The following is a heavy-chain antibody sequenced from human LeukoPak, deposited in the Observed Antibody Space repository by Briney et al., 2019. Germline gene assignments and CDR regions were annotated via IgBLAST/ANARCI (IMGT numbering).Heavy chain of an antibody. CDR2: ISTNGGGT. D-gene: IGHD3-16*01. V-gene: IGHV3-64D*09. J-gene: IGHJ6*02. CDR3: VKVTDLGPVFYYYGMDV. Sequence: PGGPLRLSCSASEFSCSNYAMHLVRQAPGKGLEYVSSISTNGGGTYYADSVKGRFTISRDNSKNTLYLQMSSLRTDDTAAYYCVKVTDLGPVFYYYGMDVWGQGTTVIVSS. CDR1: EFSCSNYA.